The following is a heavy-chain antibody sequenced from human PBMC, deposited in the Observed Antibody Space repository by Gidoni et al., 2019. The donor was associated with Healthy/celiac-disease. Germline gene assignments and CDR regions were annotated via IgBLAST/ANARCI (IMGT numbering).Heavy chain of an antibody. D-gene: IGHD6-13*01. CDR1: GGSFSASY. J-gene: IGHJ5*02. V-gene: IGHV4-34*01. CDR3: AGSPPKYSSSWYGWFDP. CDR2: INQGGNT. Sequence: QVQLQQRGAGLLKPSDTLSITCAVYGGSFSASYWSWIRQPPGKGLEWIGEINQGGNTNYNPSLKSRVTIPGDTSKNQFALKLSSVTAADTAVYYCAGSPPKYSSSWYGWFDPWGQGTLVTVSS.